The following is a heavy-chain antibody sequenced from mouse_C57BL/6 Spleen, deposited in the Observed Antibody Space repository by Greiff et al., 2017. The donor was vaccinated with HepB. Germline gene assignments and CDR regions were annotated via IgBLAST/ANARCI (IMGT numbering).Heavy chain of an antibody. CDR2: IDPSDSYT. CDR1: GYTFTSYW. Sequence: QVQLQQPGAELVRPGTSVKLSCKASGYTFTSYWMHWVKQRPGQGLEWIGVIDPSDSYTNYNQKFKGKATLTVDTSSSTAYMQLSSLTSEDSAVYYCAVDSSGYGDWGQGTTLTVSS. V-gene: IGHV1-59*01. CDR3: AVDSSGYGD. D-gene: IGHD3-2*02. J-gene: IGHJ2*01.